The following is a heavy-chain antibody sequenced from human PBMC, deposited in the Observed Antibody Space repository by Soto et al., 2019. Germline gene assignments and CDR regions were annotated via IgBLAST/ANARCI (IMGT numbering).Heavy chain of an antibody. CDR3: ARGRPPITMIVVVTDYDYFDY. V-gene: IGHV4-39*01. CDR1: GGSISSSSYY. CDR2: IYYSGST. D-gene: IGHD3-22*01. J-gene: IGHJ4*02. Sequence: KTSETLSLTCTVSGGSISSSSYYWGWIRQPPGKGLEWIGSIYYSGSTYYNPSLKSRVTISVDTSKNQFSLKLSSVTAADTAVYYCARGRPPITMIVVVTDYDYFDYWGQGTLVTVSS.